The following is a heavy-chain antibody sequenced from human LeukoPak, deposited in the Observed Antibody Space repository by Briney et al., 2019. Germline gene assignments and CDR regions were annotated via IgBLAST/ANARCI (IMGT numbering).Heavy chain of an antibody. CDR2: ISAYNGNT. CDR3: ARDGSIAAASLIRSYNWFDP. J-gene: IGHJ5*02. D-gene: IGHD6-13*01. V-gene: IGHV1-18*01. Sequence: ASVKVSCKSSGYTFTSYGISWVRQAPGQGLEGMGWISAYNGNTNYAQKLQGRVTMTTDTSTSTAYMELRSLRSDDTAVYYCARDGSIAAASLIRSYNWFDPWGQGTLVTVSS. CDR1: GYTFTSYG.